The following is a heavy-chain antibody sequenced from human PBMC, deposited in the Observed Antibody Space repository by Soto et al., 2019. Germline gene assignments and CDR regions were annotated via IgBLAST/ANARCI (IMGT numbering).Heavy chain of an antibody. CDR1: GGSISSGDYY. D-gene: IGHD6-19*01. J-gene: IGHJ5*02. CDR2: IYYSGST. CDR3: ARHPDSSGWLNWFDP. V-gene: IGHV4-30-4*08. Sequence: PSETLSLTCTVSGGSISSGDYYWSWIRQHPGKGLEWIGYIYYSGSTYYNPALRSRVTISVDTSKNQFSLKLSSVTAADTAVYYCARHPDSSGWLNWFDPWGQGTLVTSPQ.